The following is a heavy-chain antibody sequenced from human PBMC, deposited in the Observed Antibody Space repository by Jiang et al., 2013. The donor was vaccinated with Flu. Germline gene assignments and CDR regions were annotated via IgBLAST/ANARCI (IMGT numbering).Heavy chain of an antibody. CDR3: ARSRPCGGDCYSFDY. V-gene: IGHV1-46*01. CDR1: GYTVTRYE. CDR2: INPSGGST. Sequence: GAEVKKSGASVKVSCKASGYTVTRYEMHWVRQAPGQGLEWMGIINPSGGSTGYAQKFQGRVTMTRDTSTSTVYMELSSLTSDDTAVYYCARSRPCGGDCYSFDYWGQGTLVTVSS. J-gene: IGHJ4*02. D-gene: IGHD2-21*02.